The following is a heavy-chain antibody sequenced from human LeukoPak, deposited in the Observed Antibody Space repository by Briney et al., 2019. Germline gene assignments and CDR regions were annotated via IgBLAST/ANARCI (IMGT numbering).Heavy chain of an antibody. D-gene: IGHD6-19*01. CDR2: ISWNSGSI. V-gene: IGHV3-9*01. CDR1: GFTFDDYA. Sequence: GGSLRLSCAASGFTFDDYAMHWVRQAPGKGLEWVSGISWNSGSIGYADSVKGRFTISRGNAKNSLYLQMNSLRAEDTALYYCAGTIGGIAVAGEYYYYGMDVWGQGTTVTVSS. CDR3: AGTIGGIAVAGEYYYYGMDV. J-gene: IGHJ6*02.